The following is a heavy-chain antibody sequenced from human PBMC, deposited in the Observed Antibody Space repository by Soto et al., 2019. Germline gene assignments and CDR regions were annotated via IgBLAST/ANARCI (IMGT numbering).Heavy chain of an antibody. D-gene: IGHD3-10*01. CDR1: GFTFRTYT. Sequence: LRLSCISSGFTFRTYTMNWVRQAPGKGLEWVSGIRGFSPYTFYAESVRGRFTISRDNAKSSLFLQMDSLRAEDTAVYYCARDRGYDAHDYYYNAMDVWGQGTTVTVSS. J-gene: IGHJ6*02. CDR2: IRGFSPYT. V-gene: IGHV3-21*01. CDR3: ARDRGYDAHDYYYNAMDV.